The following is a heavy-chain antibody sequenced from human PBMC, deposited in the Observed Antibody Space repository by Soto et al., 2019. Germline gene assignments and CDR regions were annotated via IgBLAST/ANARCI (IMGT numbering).Heavy chain of an antibody. CDR2: IRNTAYGGTT. Sequence: GGSLRLSCTASGFTFGDYGMTWFRQAPGKGLEWVGFIRNTAYGGTTEYAASVKGRFTISRDDSKSIAHLQMNSLKTEDTAMYYCCRVEATYYDILTGYSFDPWGQGTLVTVSS. D-gene: IGHD3-9*01. V-gene: IGHV3-49*03. J-gene: IGHJ5*02. CDR1: GFTFGDYG. CDR3: CRVEATYYDILTGYSFDP.